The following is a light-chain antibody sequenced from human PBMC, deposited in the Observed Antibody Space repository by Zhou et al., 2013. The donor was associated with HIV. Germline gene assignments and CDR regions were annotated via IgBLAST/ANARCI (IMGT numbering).Light chain of an antibody. CDR3: QRYDSAPLT. CDR2: GTS. CDR1: QNIFTY. V-gene: IGKV1-39*01. Sequence: DIQMTQSPSSLSASVGDRVTITCRASQNIFTYLNWYQQKPGRAPRLLIYGTSSLQSGVPSRFSGGGSGTDFTLIISNLQPEDVGTYYCQRYDSAPLTFGGGTKVEIK. J-gene: IGKJ4*01.